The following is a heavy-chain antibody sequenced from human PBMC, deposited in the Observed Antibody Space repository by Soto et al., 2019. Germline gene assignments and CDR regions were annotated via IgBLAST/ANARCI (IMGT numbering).Heavy chain of an antibody. D-gene: IGHD3-9*01. CDR3: ARRSSDILTGYYGPWWFDP. CDR2: IYPGDSDT. V-gene: IGHV5-51*01. Sequence: PGESLKISCRGSGFSFTTYWIAWVRQVPGKGLEWMGIIYPGDSDTRYSPSFQGQVTISADKSISTAYLQWSSLKASDTAMYYCARRSSDILTGYYGPWWFDPWGQGTLVTVSS. CDR1: GFSFTTYW. J-gene: IGHJ5*02.